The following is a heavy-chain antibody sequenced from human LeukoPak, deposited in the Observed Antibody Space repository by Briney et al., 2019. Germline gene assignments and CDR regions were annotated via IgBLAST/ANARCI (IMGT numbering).Heavy chain of an antibody. D-gene: IGHD5-18*01. J-gene: IGHJ6*02. Sequence: SETLSLTCTVSGGSISSYYWSWIRQPPGKGLEWIGYMYYSGSTNYNPSLKSRVTISVDTSKNQFSLKLSSVTAADTAVYYCARRSRGYSYGNGLYYYGMDVWGQGTTVTVSS. V-gene: IGHV4-59*08. CDR3: ARRSRGYSYGNGLYYYGMDV. CDR1: GGSISSYY. CDR2: MYYSGST.